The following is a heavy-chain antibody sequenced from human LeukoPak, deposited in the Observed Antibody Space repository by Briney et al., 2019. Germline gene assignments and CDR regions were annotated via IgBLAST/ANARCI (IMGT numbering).Heavy chain of an antibody. D-gene: IGHD2-15*01. V-gene: IGHV3-23*01. J-gene: IGHJ4*02. CDR1: GFTLSTYA. Sequence: QSGGSLRLSCAASGFTLSTYAMSWVRQTPGKGLEWVAATSSSDAGTYHADSVRGRFTISRDNSKNTLYLQMNSLRAEDAAVYFCAKAPVTSCRGAYCYSFDSWGQGTLVTVSS. CDR2: TSSSDAGT. CDR3: AKAPVTSCRGAYCYSFDS.